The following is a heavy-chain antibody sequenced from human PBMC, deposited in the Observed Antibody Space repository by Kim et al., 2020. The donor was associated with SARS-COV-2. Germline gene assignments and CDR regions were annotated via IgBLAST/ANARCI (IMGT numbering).Heavy chain of an antibody. V-gene: IGHV3-30*18. CDR1: GFTFSSHG. CDR2: VAHDGGAK. D-gene: IGHD6-6*01. Sequence: GGSLRLSCAASGFTFSSHGMHWVRQAPGKGLEWVAVVAHDGGAKYYADSVKGRFTSSRDNSKNTVFLQMSSLRDEDTAVYYCAKEIAVRQGPWYFDLWGRGTLVAVSS. J-gene: IGHJ2*01. CDR3: AKEIAVRQGPWYFDL.